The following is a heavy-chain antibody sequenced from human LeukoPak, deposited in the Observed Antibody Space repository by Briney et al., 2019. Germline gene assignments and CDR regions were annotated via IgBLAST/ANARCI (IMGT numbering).Heavy chain of an antibody. D-gene: IGHD1-26*01. CDR3: ARGYSGSYGPPYFDY. J-gene: IGHJ4*02. CDR1: GYTLTELS. CDR2: FDPEDGET. Sequence: GASVKVSCKVSGYTLTELSMHWVRQAPGKGLEWMGGFDPEDGETIYAQKFQGRVTMTEDTSTDTAYMELSSLRSEDTAVYYCARGYSGSYGPPYFDYWGQGTLVTVSS. V-gene: IGHV1-24*01.